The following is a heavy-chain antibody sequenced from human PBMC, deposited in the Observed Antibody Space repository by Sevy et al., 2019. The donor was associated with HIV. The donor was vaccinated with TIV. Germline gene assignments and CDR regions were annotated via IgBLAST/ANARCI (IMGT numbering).Heavy chain of an antibody. Sequence: ASVKVSCKLSGYTLTQLSMHWVRQAPGNRLEWLGSFDPEDGERIYAQKFQCRFTMTEETSTDTGYMELSSLRSEDTAIYYCATAREYYEGNGGYFDYWGQGTLVTVSS. CDR1: GYTLTQLS. CDR2: FDPEDGER. J-gene: IGHJ4*02. V-gene: IGHV1-24*01. CDR3: ATAREYYEGNGGYFDY. D-gene: IGHD3-3*01.